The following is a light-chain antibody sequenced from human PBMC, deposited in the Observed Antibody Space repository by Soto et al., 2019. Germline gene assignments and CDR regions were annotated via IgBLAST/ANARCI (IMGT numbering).Light chain of an antibody. CDR2: WAS. J-gene: IGKJ1*01. Sequence: DTVMTPSPDSLAVSLGERAIISCKSSQSVLYSTNNKYYLAWYQQKPGQPPKLLIYWASTRESGVPDRFSGSGFGTDFTLTISSLQPEDVALYYCQQYLRPPWTFGQGTKVEIK. CDR3: QQYLRPPWT. V-gene: IGKV4-1*01. CDR1: QSVLYSTNNKYY.